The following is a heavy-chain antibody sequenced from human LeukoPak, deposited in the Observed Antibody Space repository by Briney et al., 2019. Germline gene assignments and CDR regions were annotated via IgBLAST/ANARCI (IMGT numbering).Heavy chain of an antibody. D-gene: IGHD4-17*01. Sequence: SGGSLRLSCAASGFTFSDYYMNWIRQAPGKGLEWVSYISSSGSTIYHADSVKGRFTISRDNAKNSLYLQMNSLRPDDTAVYYCATQSYGLFAYWGQGTLVTVSS. CDR1: GFTFSDYY. J-gene: IGHJ4*02. CDR2: ISSSGSTI. V-gene: IGHV3-11*04. CDR3: ATQSYGLFAY.